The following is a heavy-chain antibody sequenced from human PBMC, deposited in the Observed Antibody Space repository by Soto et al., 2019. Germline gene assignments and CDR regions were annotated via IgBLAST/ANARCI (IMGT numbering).Heavy chain of an antibody. J-gene: IGHJ3*02. Sequence: QVQLVQSGAEVKKPGASVKVSCKASGYTFTSYAMHWVRQAPGQRLEWMGWLNAGNGNTKYSQKFQGRVTITRDTSASTAYMELSILRSEDTAVYYCAGVPVLRYFDWLGDAFDIWGQGTMVTVSS. D-gene: IGHD3-9*01. CDR2: LNAGNGNT. V-gene: IGHV1-3*01. CDR3: AGVPVLRYFDWLGDAFDI. CDR1: GYTFTSYA.